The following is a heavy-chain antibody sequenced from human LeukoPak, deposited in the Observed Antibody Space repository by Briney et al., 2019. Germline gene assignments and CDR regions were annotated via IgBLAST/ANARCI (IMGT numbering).Heavy chain of an antibody. CDR2: IYNSGNT. CDR3: ARQTRYNYGPAFDS. J-gene: IGHJ4*02. D-gene: IGHD5-18*01. CDR1: GGSISSNNYY. Sequence: PETLSLTCTVSGGSISSNNYYWSWIRQPPGKGLEWIGDIYNSGNTNYNPSLKSRVTMSVSTSKNQFSLSLSSVTAADTAVYYCARQTRYNYGPAFDSWGQGALVTVSS. V-gene: IGHV4-61*05.